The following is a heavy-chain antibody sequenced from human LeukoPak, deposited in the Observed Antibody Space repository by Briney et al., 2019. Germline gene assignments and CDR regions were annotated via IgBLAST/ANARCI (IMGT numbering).Heavy chain of an antibody. V-gene: IGHV3-21*01. CDR1: GFTFSSYS. D-gene: IGHD1-26*01. CDR2: ISRTSSYI. CDR3: ARDLGGGSYYIDY. Sequence: GGSLRPSCAASGFTFSSYSMIWVRQAPGKGLEWVSSISRTSSYIYYADSLKGRFTISRDNAKNSLYLQMNSLRAEDTAVYYCARDLGGGSYYIDYWGQGTLVTVSS. J-gene: IGHJ4*02.